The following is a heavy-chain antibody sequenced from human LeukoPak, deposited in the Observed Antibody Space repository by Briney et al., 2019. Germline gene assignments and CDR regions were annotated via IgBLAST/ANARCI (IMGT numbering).Heavy chain of an antibody. CDR3: AKDRGEYCSGGSCYPNFGY. J-gene: IGHJ4*02. V-gene: IGHV3-30*18. CDR1: GFTFSSYG. Sequence: PGGSLRLSCAASGFTFSSYGMHWVRQAPGKGLEWVAVISYDGSNKYYADSVKGRFTISRDNSKNTLYLQMNSLRAEDTAVYYCAKDRGEYCSGGSCYPNFGYWGQGTLVTVSS. CDR2: ISYDGSNK. D-gene: IGHD2-15*01.